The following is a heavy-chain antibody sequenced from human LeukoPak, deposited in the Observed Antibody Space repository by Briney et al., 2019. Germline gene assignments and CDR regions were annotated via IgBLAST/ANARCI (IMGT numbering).Heavy chain of an antibody. CDR1: GGSFSGYY. Sequence: PSETLSLTCAVYGGSFSGYYWSWIRQPPGKGLEWIGEINHSGSTNYNPSLKSRVTISVDTSKNQFSLKLSSVTAADTAVYYCARHHRDYDVLTTDYGGLSLDYWGQGTLVTVSS. CDR3: ARHHRDYDVLTTDYGGLSLDY. J-gene: IGHJ4*02. CDR2: INHSGST. D-gene: IGHD3-9*01. V-gene: IGHV4-34*01.